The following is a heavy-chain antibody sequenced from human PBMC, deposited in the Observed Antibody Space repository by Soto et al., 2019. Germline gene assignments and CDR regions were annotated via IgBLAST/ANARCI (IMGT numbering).Heavy chain of an antibody. D-gene: IGHD4-17*01. Sequence: GGSLRLSCAASGFDFSTHALTWVRQAPGKGLEWLSSITNTGITTHYADSVKSRFTISRENSRNTLHLQLNNLRVDDTAVYYCAKGFGYGDTIHMDHWGKGTLVTVSS. J-gene: IGHJ4*02. CDR3: AKGFGYGDTIHMDH. CDR2: ITNTGITT. V-gene: IGHV3-23*01. CDR1: GFDFSTHA.